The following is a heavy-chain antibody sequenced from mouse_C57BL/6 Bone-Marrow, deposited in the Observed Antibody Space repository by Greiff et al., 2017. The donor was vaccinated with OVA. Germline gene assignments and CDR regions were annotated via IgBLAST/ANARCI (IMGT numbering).Heavy chain of an antibody. V-gene: IGHV1-15*01. CDR3: TSYYFDY. CDR1: GYTFTDYE. CDR2: IDPETGGT. J-gene: IGHJ2*01. Sequence: VQLQESGAELVRPGASVTLSCKASGYTFTDYEMHWVKQTPVHGLEWIGAIDPETGGTAYNQKFKGKAILTADKSSSTAYMELRSLTSEDSAVYYCTSYYFDYWGQGTTLTVSS.